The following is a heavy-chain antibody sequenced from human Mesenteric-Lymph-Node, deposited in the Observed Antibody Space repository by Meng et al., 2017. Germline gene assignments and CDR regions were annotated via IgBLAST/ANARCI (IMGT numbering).Heavy chain of an antibody. CDR3: ARENGALGAERTLAHFDY. D-gene: IGHD3-16*01. Sequence: SETLSLTCTVSGGSISSGSYYWSWIRQPAGKGLEWIGRIYTSGSTNYNPSLKSRVTISVDTSKNQFSLKLSSVTAADTAVYYCARENGALGAERTLAHFDYWGQGTLVTVSS. CDR2: IYTSGST. J-gene: IGHJ4*02. CDR1: GGSISSGSYY. V-gene: IGHV4-61*02.